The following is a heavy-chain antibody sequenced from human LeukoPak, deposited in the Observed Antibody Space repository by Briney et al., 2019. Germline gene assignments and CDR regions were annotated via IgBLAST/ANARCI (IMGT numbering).Heavy chain of an antibody. Sequence: GGSLRLSCAASEFSVGSNYMTWVRQAPGKGLEWVSLIYSGGSTYYADSVKGRFTISRDNSKNTLYLQMNSLRAEDTAVYYCAGLDTAIPDAFDIWGQGAMVTVSS. CDR3: AGLDTAIPDAFDI. J-gene: IGHJ3*02. CDR2: IYSGGST. D-gene: IGHD5-18*01. V-gene: IGHV3-66*01. CDR1: EFSVGSNY.